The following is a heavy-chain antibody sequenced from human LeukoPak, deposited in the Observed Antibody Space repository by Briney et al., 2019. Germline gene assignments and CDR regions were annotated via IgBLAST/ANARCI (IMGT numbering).Heavy chain of an antibody. CDR1: GDSVRSYY. Sequence: SETLSLTCTVSGDSVRSYYWSWIRQPPGKGLEWIGYIYYSGSTNYNPSLKSRVTMSVDTSKNQFSLKLSSVTAADTAVYYCARSVLFGPWGQGTLVTVSS. V-gene: IGHV4-59*02. CDR2: IYYSGST. J-gene: IGHJ5*02. CDR3: ARSVLFGP.